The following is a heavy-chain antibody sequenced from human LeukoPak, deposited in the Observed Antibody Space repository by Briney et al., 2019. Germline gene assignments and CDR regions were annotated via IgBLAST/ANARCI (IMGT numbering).Heavy chain of an antibody. J-gene: IGHJ6*03. CDR1: GGSICSGSYY. CDR2: IYTSGST. V-gene: IGHV4-61*02. CDR3: ARAPYYYYYMDV. Sequence: SQTLSLTCTVSGGSICSGSYYWSWIRQPAGKGLEWIGRIYTSGSTNYNPSLKSRVTISVDTSKNQFSLKLSSVTAADTAVYYCARAPYYYYYMDVWGKGTTVTVSS.